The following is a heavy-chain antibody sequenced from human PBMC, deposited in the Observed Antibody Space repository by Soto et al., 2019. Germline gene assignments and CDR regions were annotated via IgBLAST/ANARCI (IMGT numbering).Heavy chain of an antibody. CDR2: ISSDSSYI. J-gene: IGHJ5*02. CDR1: EFTFSSYG. D-gene: IGHD3-16*02. V-gene: IGHV3-21*04. Sequence: EGSLRLSCVASEFTFSSYGINWVRQAPGKGLEWVSSISSDSSYIYYADSVKGRFTISRDNGKNSLYLEMNSLRAEDTAVYYCAGVWGTYRSDIDPWGKGTRGTVSS. CDR3: AGVWGTYRSDIDP.